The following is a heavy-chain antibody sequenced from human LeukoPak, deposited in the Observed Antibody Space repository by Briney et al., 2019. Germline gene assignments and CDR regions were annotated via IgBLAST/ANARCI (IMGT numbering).Heavy chain of an antibody. Sequence: SETLSLTCTVSGGSISSGSYYWSWIRQPAGKGLEWIGRIYTSGSTNYNPSLKSRVTISVDTSKNQFSLKLSSVTAADTAVYYCARLPYGGHSNGVIPDWYFDLWGRGTLVTVSS. CDR2: IYTSGST. D-gene: IGHD4-23*01. J-gene: IGHJ2*01. V-gene: IGHV4-61*02. CDR1: GGSISSGSYY. CDR3: ARLPYGGHSNGVIPDWYFDL.